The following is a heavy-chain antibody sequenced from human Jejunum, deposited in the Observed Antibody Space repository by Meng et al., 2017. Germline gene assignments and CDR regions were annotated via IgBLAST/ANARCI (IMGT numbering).Heavy chain of an antibody. J-gene: IGHJ4*02. Sequence: QVEAQESGPGLLWPSGALLLTCPVSGGFSSIHWWSWLRQPPGKGLEWIGDMHQSGSSNYNPSLKSRLTMSVDESKNNFSMKLNSVTAADTAVYYCARGWKYAWFNWGQGTLVTVSS. V-gene: IGHV4-4*02. CDR3: ARGWKYAWFN. D-gene: IGHD1-7*01. CDR2: MHQSGSS. CDR1: GGFSSIHW.